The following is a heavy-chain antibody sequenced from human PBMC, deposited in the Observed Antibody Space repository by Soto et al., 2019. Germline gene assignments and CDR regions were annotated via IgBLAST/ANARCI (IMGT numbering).Heavy chain of an antibody. V-gene: IGHV4-4*02. D-gene: IGHD3-10*01. CDR3: ARCRGDDYTLKGGMDV. CDR1: GGSISSSNW. CDR2: IYHSGST. Sequence: SETLSLTCAVSGGSISSSNWWSCVRQPPGKGLEWIGEIYHSGSTKYNPSLKSRVTISVDKSKNQFSLKLSSVTAADTAVYYCARCRGDDYTLKGGMDVWGQGTTVTVYS. J-gene: IGHJ6*02.